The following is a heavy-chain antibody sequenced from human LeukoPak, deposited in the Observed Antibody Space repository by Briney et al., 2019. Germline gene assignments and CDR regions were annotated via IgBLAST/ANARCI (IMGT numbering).Heavy chain of an antibody. Sequence: PSETLSLTCTVSGYSISSIYYWGWIRQPPGQGLEWIGTIDHIGNTFYNPSLTSRVSISVDTSKNHISLNLTSVTATDTALYYCARAFWRLGAHDAFDIWGQGTMVTVSS. CDR3: ARAFWRLGAHDAFDI. CDR2: IDHIGNT. J-gene: IGHJ3*02. V-gene: IGHV4-38-2*02. CDR1: GYSISSIYY. D-gene: IGHD3-3*01.